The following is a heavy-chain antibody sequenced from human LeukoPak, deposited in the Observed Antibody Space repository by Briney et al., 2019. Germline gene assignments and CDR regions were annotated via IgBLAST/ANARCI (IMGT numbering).Heavy chain of an antibody. CDR3: AREATKHDYGDFDY. D-gene: IGHD4-17*01. CDR2: ISSSGSTI. Sequence: GGSLRLSCAASGFTFSSYEMNWVRQAPGKGLEWVSYISSSGSTIYYADSVKGRFTISRDNAENSLYLQMNSLRAEDTAVYYCAREATKHDYGDFDYWGQGTLVTVSS. CDR1: GFTFSSYE. J-gene: IGHJ4*02. V-gene: IGHV3-48*03.